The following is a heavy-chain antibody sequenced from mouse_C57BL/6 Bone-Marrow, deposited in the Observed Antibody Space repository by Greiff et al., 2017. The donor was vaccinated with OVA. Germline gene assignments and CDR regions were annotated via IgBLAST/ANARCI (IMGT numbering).Heavy chain of an antibody. CDR3: ARAYYSNYVVSWFAY. J-gene: IGHJ3*01. CDR1: GYTFTSYG. D-gene: IGHD2-5*01. CDR2: IYPRSGNT. Sequence: QVQLQQSGAELARPGASVKLSCKASGYTFTSYGISWVKQRTGPGLEWIGEIYPRSGNTYYNEKFKGKATLTADKSSSTAYMALRSLTSEDSAVYFCARAYYSNYVVSWFAYWGQGTLVTVSA. V-gene: IGHV1-81*01.